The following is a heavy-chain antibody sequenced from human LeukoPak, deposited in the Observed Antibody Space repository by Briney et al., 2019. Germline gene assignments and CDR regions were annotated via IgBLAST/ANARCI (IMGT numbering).Heavy chain of an antibody. Sequence: SETLSLTCAVSGGSISSSNWWSWVRQPPGKGLEWIGEIYHSGSTNYNPSLKSRVTISVDTSKNQFSLKLSSVTAADTAVYYCATTLHTYYDFWSGGWFDPWGQGTLVTVSS. CDR2: IYHSGST. CDR3: ATTLHTYYDFWSGGWFDP. D-gene: IGHD3-3*01. CDR1: GGSISSSNW. J-gene: IGHJ5*02. V-gene: IGHV4-4*02.